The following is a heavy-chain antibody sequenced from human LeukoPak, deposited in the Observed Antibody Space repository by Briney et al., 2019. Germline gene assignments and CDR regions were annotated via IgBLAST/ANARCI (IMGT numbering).Heavy chain of an antibody. J-gene: IGHJ4*02. CDR3: AKVQDSSGYGYDY. Sequence: GGSLRLSCAASGFTFSSYAMSWVRQAPGKGLEWVSVMSGSGNSTYYADSVKGRFTISRDNSKTTLYLQMNSLRAEDTAVYYCAKVQDSSGYGYDYWGQGTLVTVSS. V-gene: IGHV3-23*01. CDR2: MSGSGNST. CDR1: GFTFSSYA. D-gene: IGHD3-22*01.